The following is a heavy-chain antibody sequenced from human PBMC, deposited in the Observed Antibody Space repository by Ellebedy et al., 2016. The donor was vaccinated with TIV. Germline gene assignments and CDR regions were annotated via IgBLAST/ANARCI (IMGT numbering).Heavy chain of an antibody. CDR2: IKQDGSEK. V-gene: IGHV3-7*03. CDR1: GFTFSSYW. D-gene: IGHD6-13*01. J-gene: IGHJ3*02. CDR3: ARVAAAGPLGAFDI. Sequence: GGSLRLXCAASGFTFSSYWMSWVRQAPGKGLEWVANIKQDGSEKYYVDSVKGRFTISRDNAKNSLYLQMNSLRAEDTAVYYCARVAAAGPLGAFDIWGQGTMVTVSS.